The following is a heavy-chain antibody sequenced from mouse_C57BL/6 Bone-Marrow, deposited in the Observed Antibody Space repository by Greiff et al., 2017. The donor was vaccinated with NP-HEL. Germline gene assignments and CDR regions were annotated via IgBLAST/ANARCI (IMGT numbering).Heavy chain of an antibody. CDR3: AKGYYGYSAGYYYAMYY. V-gene: IGHV1-55*01. J-gene: IGHJ4*01. Sequence: QVQLKQPGAELVKPGASVKMSCKASGYTFTSYWITWVKQRPGQGLEWIGDIYPGSGSTNYNEKFKSKATLTVDTSSSTAYMQLSSLTSEDSAVYYCAKGYYGYSAGYYYAMYYWGQGPSVTVSS. CDR1: GYTFTSYW. CDR2: IYPGSGST. D-gene: IGHD2-2*01.